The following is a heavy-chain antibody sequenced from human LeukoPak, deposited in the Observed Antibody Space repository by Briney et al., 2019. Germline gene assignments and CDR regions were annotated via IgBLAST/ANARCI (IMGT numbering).Heavy chain of an antibody. D-gene: IGHD2/OR15-2a*01. J-gene: IGHJ1*01. CDR1: GGFISSSIYY. CDR2: IYYSGST. CDR3: AGDRSGTTEY. V-gene: IGHV4-39*07. Sequence: SETLSLTCTVSGGFISSSIYYWGWIRQPPGKGLEWIGSIYYSGSTDYNPSLQSRVTISVDTSKNQFSLKLSSVTAADTAVYYCAGDRSGTTEYWGQGTLVTVSS.